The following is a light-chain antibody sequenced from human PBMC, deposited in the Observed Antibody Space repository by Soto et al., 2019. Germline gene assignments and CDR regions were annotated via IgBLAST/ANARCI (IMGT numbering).Light chain of an antibody. Sequence: SVLTQPPSASGTPGQRVTISCSGSSSNIESNTVNWYQQLPGTAPKLLIYSNNQRPSGVPDRFSGSKSGTSASLAISGLQSEDEADYYCATWDDSLKGVFGTGTKLTVL. CDR3: ATWDDSLKGV. CDR1: SSNIESNT. CDR2: SNN. V-gene: IGLV1-44*01. J-gene: IGLJ1*01.